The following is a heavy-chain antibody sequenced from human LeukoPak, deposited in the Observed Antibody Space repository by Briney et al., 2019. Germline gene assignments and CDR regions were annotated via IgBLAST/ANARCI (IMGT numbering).Heavy chain of an antibody. CDR2: IYHSGST. V-gene: IGHV4-59*12. Sequence: MSSETLSLTCTVSGGSISSYYWSWIRQPPGKGLEWIGYIYHSGSTNYNPSLKSRVTISVDKSKNQFSLKLSSVTAADTAVYYCARDNEQWPPRGWFDPWGQGTLVTVSS. J-gene: IGHJ5*02. CDR1: GGSISSYY. CDR3: ARDNEQWPPRGWFDP. D-gene: IGHD6-19*01.